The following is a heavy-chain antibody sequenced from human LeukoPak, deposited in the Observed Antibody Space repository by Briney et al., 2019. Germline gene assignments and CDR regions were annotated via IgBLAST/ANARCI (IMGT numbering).Heavy chain of an antibody. V-gene: IGHV3-74*01. J-gene: IGHJ4*02. D-gene: IGHD5-18*01. CDR2: INRDGSST. CDR1: GIIFSNYW. Sequence: GGSLRLSCAASGIIFSNYWMHWVRQAPGKGLVWVSRINRDGSSTSYADSVKGRFTISRDNAKNTLYLQMNSLRAEDTAVYYCAGGGGYSYGSFDYWGQGTLVTVSS. CDR3: AGGGGYSYGSFDY.